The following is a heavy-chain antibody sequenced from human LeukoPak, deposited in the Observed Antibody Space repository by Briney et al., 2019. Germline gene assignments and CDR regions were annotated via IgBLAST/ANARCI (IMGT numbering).Heavy chain of an antibody. CDR1: GYTFSSYG. J-gene: IGHJ6*02. V-gene: IGHV3-30*18. CDR2: ISYDGSNE. Sequence: GGSLRLSCAASGYTFSSYGMHWVRRAPGKGLEWVAVISYDGSNEYYADSVKGRFTISRDNSKNTLYLQMNSLRAEDTAVYYCAKGYISAYNYFYYAMDVWGQGTTVTVSS. CDR3: AKGYISAYNYFYYAMDV. D-gene: IGHD6-25*01.